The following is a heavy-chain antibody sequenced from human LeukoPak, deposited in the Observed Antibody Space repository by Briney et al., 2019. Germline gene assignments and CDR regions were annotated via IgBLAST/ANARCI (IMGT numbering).Heavy chain of an antibody. Sequence: PGGSLRLSCAASGFTFSKYWMHWVRQAPGKELVWVSRVNPDGSSTTYADSVKGRFTVSRDNAKNTFYLEMNSLRADDTAIYYCASTSPVGAEYYFDKWGQGTLVTVSS. D-gene: IGHD1-26*01. CDR3: ASTSPVGAEYYFDK. CDR1: GFTFSKYW. CDR2: VNPDGSST. J-gene: IGHJ4*02. V-gene: IGHV3-74*01.